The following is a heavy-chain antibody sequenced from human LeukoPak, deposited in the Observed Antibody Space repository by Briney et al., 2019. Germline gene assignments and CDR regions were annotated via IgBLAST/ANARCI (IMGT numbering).Heavy chain of an antibody. D-gene: IGHD6-19*01. CDR3: ARGSGSGWSWGTNYFDY. CDR2: ISSGSTYI. Sequence: PGGSLRLSCAASGFTFSTYSINWVRQVPGKGLEWVSSISSGSTYIYYADSVKGRFTISRDNAKNSLSLQMNSLRADDTAVYYCARGSGSGWSWGTNYFDYWGQGTLVTVSS. V-gene: IGHV3-21*06. CDR1: GFTFSTYS. J-gene: IGHJ4*02.